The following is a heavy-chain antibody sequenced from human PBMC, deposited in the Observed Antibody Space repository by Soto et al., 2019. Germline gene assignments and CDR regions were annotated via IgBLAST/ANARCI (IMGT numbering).Heavy chain of an antibody. J-gene: IGHJ4*02. CDR1: GFTFSDHY. CDR3: ARAVVSTGEFDY. CDR2: SRDKVHSHTT. Sequence: EVQLAESAGGLVQPGGSLRLSCAASGFTFSDHYMDWVRQAPVKGLEWVGRSRDKVHSHTTEYAASVKGRSTISSGDSENALYLQMNSLKTEATAVYYCARAVVSTGEFDYWCQGALVTVSS. V-gene: IGHV3-72*01. D-gene: IGHD2-8*02.